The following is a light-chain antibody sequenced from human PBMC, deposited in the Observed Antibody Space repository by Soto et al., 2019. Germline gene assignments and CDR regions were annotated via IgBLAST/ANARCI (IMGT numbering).Light chain of an antibody. CDR1: QSISRW. V-gene: IGKV1-5*03. CDR3: QQYSVYWT. Sequence: DIQMTQSPSTLSASVGARAPITCRARQSISRWLAWYQQKPGKAPKLVIYKASSLESGVPSRFSGSGSGTEFTLTINSLQPDDFATYYCQQYSVYWTFGQGTKVDIK. CDR2: KAS. J-gene: IGKJ1*01.